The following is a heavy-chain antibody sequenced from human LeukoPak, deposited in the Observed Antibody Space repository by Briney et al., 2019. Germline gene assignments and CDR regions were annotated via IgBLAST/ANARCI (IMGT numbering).Heavy chain of an antibody. J-gene: IGHJ3*02. CDR3: ARIVATITSDAFDI. D-gene: IGHD5-12*01. CDR2: IYYSGST. CDR1: GGSISSYY. Sequence: PSETLSLTCTVSGGSISSYYWSWIRQPPGKGLEWIGSIYYSGSTNYNPSLKSRVTISVDTSKNQFSLKLSSVTAADTAVYYCARIVATITSDAFDIWGQGTMVTVSS. V-gene: IGHV4-59*01.